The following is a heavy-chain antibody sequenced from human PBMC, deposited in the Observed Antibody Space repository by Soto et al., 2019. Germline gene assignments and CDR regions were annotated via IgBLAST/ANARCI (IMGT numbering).Heavy chain of an antibody. CDR2: IYYSGST. D-gene: IGHD6-13*01. V-gene: IGHV4-39*01. Sequence: KTSETLSLTCTVSGGSISSSSYYWGWIRQPPGKGLEWIGSIYYSGSTYYNPSLKSRVTISVDTSKNQFSLKLSSVTAADTAVYYCARTSEPSSSWLFDYWGLGTLVTVSS. CDR1: GGSISSSSYY. CDR3: ARTSEPSSSWLFDY. J-gene: IGHJ4*02.